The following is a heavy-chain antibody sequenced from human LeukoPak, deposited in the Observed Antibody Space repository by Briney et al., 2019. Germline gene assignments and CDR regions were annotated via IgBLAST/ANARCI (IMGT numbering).Heavy chain of an antibody. V-gene: IGHV4-31*03. CDR3: ARARLRSEDFSTPYYFDF. CDR2: IYFNGDT. D-gene: IGHD3-16*01. J-gene: IGHJ4*02. Sequence: SQPLSLTCSVSGASIRSGGFYWSWLRQHPRRGLEWIGYIYFNGDTYYNPSLKSRVTISVDTSQNRFSLRVHSVTAADTAVYFCARARLRSEDFSTPYYFDFWGRGTLVTVSS. CDR1: GASIRSGGFY.